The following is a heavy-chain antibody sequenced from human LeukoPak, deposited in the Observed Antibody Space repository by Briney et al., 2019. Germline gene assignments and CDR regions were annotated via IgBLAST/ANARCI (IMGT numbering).Heavy chain of an antibody. CDR3: AKAPSPSRPHYYYYYMDV. D-gene: IGHD6-6*01. CDR1: GYTFTDYY. J-gene: IGHJ6*03. CDR2: VDPEDGET. V-gene: IGHV1-69-2*01. Sequence: ASVKVSCKASGYTFTDYYMHWVQQAPGKGLEWMGRVDPEDGETIYAEKFQGRVTITADTSTDTAYMELSSLRSEDTAVYYCAKAPSPSRPHYYYYYMDVWGKGTTVTVSS.